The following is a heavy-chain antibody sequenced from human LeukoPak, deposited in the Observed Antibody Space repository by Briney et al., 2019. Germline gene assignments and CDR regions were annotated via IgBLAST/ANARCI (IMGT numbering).Heavy chain of an antibody. CDR1: GYTFTDYY. V-gene: IGHV1-2*02. CDR2: INPKSGDT. CDR3: AKDLAAGRRIAVRPDY. Sequence: GASVKVSCKASGYTFTDYYIHWVRQAPGQGHEWMGWINPKSGDTRYAQKFQARVTMTRDTSISTAYMDLSRLTSDDTAVYYCAKDLAAGRRIAVRPDYWGQGTLVTVPS. J-gene: IGHJ4*02. D-gene: IGHD6-6*01.